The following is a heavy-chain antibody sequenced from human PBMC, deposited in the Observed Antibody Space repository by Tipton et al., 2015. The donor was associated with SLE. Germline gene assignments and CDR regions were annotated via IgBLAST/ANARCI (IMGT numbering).Heavy chain of an antibody. J-gene: IGHJ4*02. CDR3: ARAGAYSYGYFDY. CDR1: GGTFYSYA. D-gene: IGHD5-18*01. V-gene: IGHV1-69*01. CDR2: IIPFFGTA. Sequence: QLVQSGAEVKKPGSSVKVSCKASGGTFYSYAISWERQPPGQGLEWMGGIIPFFGTAQYAQKFQGRVTITTDESTSTAYMELSSLRSEDTAVYYCARAGAYSYGYFDYWGQGTLVTVSS.